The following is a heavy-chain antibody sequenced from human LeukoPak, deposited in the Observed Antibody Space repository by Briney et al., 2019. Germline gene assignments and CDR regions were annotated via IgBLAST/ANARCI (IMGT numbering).Heavy chain of an antibody. CDR1: GYTFTSYG. J-gene: IGHJ4*02. CDR3: ASEGYSSGWSPYYFDY. CDR2: IIPILGIA. Sequence: ASVKVSCKASGYTFTSYGISWVRQAPGQGLEWMGRIIPILGIANYAQKFQGRVTITADKSTSTAYMELSSLRSEDTAVYYCASEGYSSGWSPYYFDYWGQGTLVTVSS. D-gene: IGHD6-19*01. V-gene: IGHV1-69*04.